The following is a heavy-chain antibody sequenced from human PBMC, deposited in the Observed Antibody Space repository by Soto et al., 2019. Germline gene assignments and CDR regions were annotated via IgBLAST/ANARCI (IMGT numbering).Heavy chain of an antibody. V-gene: IGHV4-4*02. Sequence: PSETLSLTCAVSGGSISSSNWWSWVRQPPGKGLEWIGEIYHSGSTNYNPSLKSRVTISVEKSKNQFSMKLKSVTAADTAVYYCTRHAIIARLQYGMDVWGQGTTVTVSS. D-gene: IGHD1-26*01. CDR3: TRHAIIARLQYGMDV. J-gene: IGHJ6*02. CDR2: IYHSGST. CDR1: GGSISSSNW.